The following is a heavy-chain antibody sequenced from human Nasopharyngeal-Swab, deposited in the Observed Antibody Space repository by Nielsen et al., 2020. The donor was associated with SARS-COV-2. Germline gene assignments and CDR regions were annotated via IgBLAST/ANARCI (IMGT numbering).Heavy chain of an antibody. Sequence: SLKISCVASGFSFDDYDMHWVRQVPGKGLEWVSGISWNGGNTDYADSVKGRFTISRDNAKNSLYLQMNSLKAEDTALYYCAKSIQLWSYYFDYWGQGTLVTVSS. D-gene: IGHD5-18*01. J-gene: IGHJ4*02. CDR2: ISWNGGNT. V-gene: IGHV3-9*01. CDR1: GFSFDDYD. CDR3: AKSIQLWSYYFDY.